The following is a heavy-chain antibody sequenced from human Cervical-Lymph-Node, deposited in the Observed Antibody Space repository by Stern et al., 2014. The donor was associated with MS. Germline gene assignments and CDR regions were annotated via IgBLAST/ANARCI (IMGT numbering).Heavy chain of an antibody. CDR2: IYPGDSDP. D-gene: IGHD2-15*01. J-gene: IGHJ6*02. CDR3: ASREYCSGGSCHWEGMDV. V-gene: IGHV5-51*03. CDR1: GYRFTSNW. Sequence: VQLVQSGAEVKKPGESLKISCKGSGYRFTSNWIAWVRQMPGKGLEWMGPIYPGDSDPRYSPSFQGQVTISADKSTNTAYLQWSSLKASDTAMYYCASREYCSGGSCHWEGMDVWGQGTTVTVSS.